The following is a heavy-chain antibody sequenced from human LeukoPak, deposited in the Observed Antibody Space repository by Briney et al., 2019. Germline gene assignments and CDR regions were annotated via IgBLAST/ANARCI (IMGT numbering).Heavy chain of an antibody. CDR1: GFTISNYW. CDR3: ARDCCASGSHDY. V-gene: IGHV3-7*04. J-gene: IGHJ4*02. Sequence: HPGGSLRLSCAASGFTISNYWMNWVRQAPGEGLEWVANINQDGSVEHYVDSVKGRFTISRDNAKNSLYLQMNTLRAEGTAVYYCARDCCASGSHDYWGQGALVTVSS. D-gene: IGHD3-10*01. CDR2: INQDGSVE.